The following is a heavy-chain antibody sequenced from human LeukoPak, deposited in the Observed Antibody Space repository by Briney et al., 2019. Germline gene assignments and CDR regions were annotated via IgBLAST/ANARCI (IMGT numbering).Heavy chain of an antibody. CDR3: ARSGITMVRGVIVPGYFDY. CDR1: GYRFTRYW. Sequence: GEALQISCKGSGYRFTRYWIGWVRQMPGKGLEWMGLIYPGDPDTRYSPSFQGHVTSSANKSISTAYVQWSSLNASDTAMYYCARSGITMVRGVIVPGYFDYWGQGTLVTVSS. V-gene: IGHV5-51*01. D-gene: IGHD3-10*01. CDR2: IYPGDPDT. J-gene: IGHJ4*02.